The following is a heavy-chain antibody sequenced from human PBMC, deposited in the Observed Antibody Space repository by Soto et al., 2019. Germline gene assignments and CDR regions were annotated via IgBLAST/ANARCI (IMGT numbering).Heavy chain of an antibody. CDR1: GGSFSGYY. V-gene: IGHV4-34*01. CDR3: ARGWSSGWYGRYYFDY. D-gene: IGHD6-19*01. J-gene: IGHJ4*02. Sequence: PSETLSLTCAVYGGSFSGYYWSWIRQPPGKGLEWIGEINHSGSTNYNPSLKSRVTISVDTSKNQFSLKLSSVTAADTAVYYCARGWSSGWYGRYYFDYWGQGTLVTVSS. CDR2: INHSGST.